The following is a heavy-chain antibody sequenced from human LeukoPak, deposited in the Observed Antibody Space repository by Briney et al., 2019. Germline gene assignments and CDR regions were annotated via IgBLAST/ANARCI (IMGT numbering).Heavy chain of an antibody. CDR3: ARDLVDGYNIAGFDY. CDR2: SNK. Sequence: GRSLRLSCAASGFTFSSYAMHWVRQAPGKGLEWVAVSNKYYADSVKGRFTISRDNSKNTLYLQMNSLRAEDTAVYYCARDLVDGYNIAGFDYWGQGTLVTVSS. CDR1: GFTFSSYA. D-gene: IGHD5-24*01. J-gene: IGHJ4*02. V-gene: IGHV3-30*04.